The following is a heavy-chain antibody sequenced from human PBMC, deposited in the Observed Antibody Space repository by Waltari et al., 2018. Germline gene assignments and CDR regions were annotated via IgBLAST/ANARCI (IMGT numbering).Heavy chain of an antibody. CDR1: GYTFTGYY. CDR2: INPNSGGT. J-gene: IGHJ5*02. D-gene: IGHD3-3*01. V-gene: IGHV1-2*06. CDR3: ARDLSKDYDFWSGYLLNGNWFDP. Sequence: GAEVKKPGASVKVSCKASGYTFTGYYMHWVRQAPGQGLEWMGRINPNSGGTNYAQKFQGRVTMTRDTSISTAYMELSRLRSDDTAVYYCARDLSKDYDFWSGYLLNGNWFDPWGQGTLVTVSS.